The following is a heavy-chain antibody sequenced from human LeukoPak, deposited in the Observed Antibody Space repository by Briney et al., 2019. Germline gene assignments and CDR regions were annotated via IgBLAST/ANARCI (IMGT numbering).Heavy chain of an antibody. J-gene: IGHJ5*02. D-gene: IGHD3-10*01. CDR3: ARRYYYGSGSSNRFDP. CDR1: GGSISSGSYY. V-gene: IGHV4-61*02. CDR2: IYTSGST. Sequence: SETLSLTCTVSGGSISSGSYYWSWIRQPAGKGLEWIGRIYTSGSTNYNPSLKSRVTISVDTSKNQFSLKLSSVTAADTAVYYCARRYYYGSGSSNRFDPWGQGTLVTVSS.